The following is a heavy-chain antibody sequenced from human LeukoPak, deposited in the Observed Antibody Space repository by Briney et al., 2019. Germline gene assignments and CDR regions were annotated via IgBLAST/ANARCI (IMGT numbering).Heavy chain of an antibody. CDR3: VVDWVVTEGDAFDI. V-gene: IGHV3-7*01. Sequence: PGGSLRLSCAASGFTFSSYWMSWVRQAPGKGLEWVANIKQDGSEKYYVDSVKGRFTISRDNAKNSLYLQMNSLRAEDTAVYYCVVDWVVTEGDAFDIWGQGTLVTVSS. CDR1: GFTFSSYW. D-gene: IGHD4-23*01. J-gene: IGHJ3*02. CDR2: IKQDGSEK.